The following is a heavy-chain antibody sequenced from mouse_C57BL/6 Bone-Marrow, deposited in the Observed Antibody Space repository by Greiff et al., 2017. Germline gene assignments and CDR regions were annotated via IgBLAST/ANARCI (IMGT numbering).Heavy chain of an antibody. Sequence: QVQLKESGPGLVQPSQSLSITCTVSGFSLTSYGVHWVRQSPGKGLEWLGVIWSGGSTDYNAAFISRLSISKDNSKSQVFFKMNSLQADDTAIYYCARESNFPWFAYWGQGTLVTVSA. CDR3: ARESNFPWFAY. CDR1: GFSLTSYG. D-gene: IGHD2-5*01. CDR2: IWSGGST. J-gene: IGHJ3*01. V-gene: IGHV2-2*01.